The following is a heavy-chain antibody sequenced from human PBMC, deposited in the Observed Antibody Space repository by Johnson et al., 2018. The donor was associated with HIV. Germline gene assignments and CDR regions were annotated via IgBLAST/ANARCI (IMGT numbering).Heavy chain of an antibody. CDR2: ILYDGSNK. J-gene: IGHJ3*02. CDR3: AKDPPIYYDFWSGSGNAFDI. V-gene: IGHV3-30*18. CDR1: GFIFSNAW. Sequence: QVQLVESGGGVVRPGGSLRLSCAASGFIFSNAWMTWVRQAPAKGLEWVAVILYDGSNKYYADSVNGRFTISRDNSKNTLYLQMNSLRAEDTAVYYCAKDPPIYYDFWSGSGNAFDIWGQGTMVTVSS. D-gene: IGHD3-3*01.